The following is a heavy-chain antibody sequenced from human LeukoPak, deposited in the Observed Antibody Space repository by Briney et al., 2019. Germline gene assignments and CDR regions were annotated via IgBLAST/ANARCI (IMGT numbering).Heavy chain of an antibody. CDR3: ARVFSGWYFYFDS. Sequence: GGSLRLSCAASGFTFSNAWMTWVRQAPGKGLVWVSRINSDGSSTTYADSVKGRFTISRDNAKNTLYLQMNSLRAEDTAMYYCARVFSGWYFYFDSWGQGTLVTVSS. V-gene: IGHV3-74*01. CDR1: GFTFSNAW. J-gene: IGHJ4*02. CDR2: INSDGSST. D-gene: IGHD6-19*01.